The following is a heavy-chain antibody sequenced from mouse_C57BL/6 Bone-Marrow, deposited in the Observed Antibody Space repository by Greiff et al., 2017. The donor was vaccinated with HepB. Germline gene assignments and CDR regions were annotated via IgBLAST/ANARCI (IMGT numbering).Heavy chain of an antibody. CDR1: GFTFSSYA. D-gene: IGHD2-3*01. V-gene: IGHV5-4*01. CDR3: ARDARWLPYYSDY. Sequence: EVQLVESGGGLVKPGGSLKLSCAASGFTFSSYAMSWVRQTPEKRLEWVATISDGGSYTYYPDNVKGRFTISRDNAKNNLYLQMSHLKSEDTAMYYGARDARWLPYYSDYWGQGTTLTVSS. J-gene: IGHJ2*01. CDR2: ISDGGSYT.